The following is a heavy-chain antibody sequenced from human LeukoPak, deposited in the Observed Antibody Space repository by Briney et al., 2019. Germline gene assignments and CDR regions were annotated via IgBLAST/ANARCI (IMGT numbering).Heavy chain of an antibody. CDR1: GYTFTKYL. D-gene: IGHD1-20*01. V-gene: IGHV1-46*01. J-gene: IGHJ5*02. Sequence: ASVKVSCKTSGYTFTKYLIHWVRQAPGQGLERVGTINPNGDATNYAPRLQGRLTLTQDTSTSTVYMELRGLTPDDTAVYYCARPLFCAFDNCGYWLDPWGPGTLVTVSS. CDR2: INPNGDAT. CDR3: ARPLFCAFDNCGYWLDP.